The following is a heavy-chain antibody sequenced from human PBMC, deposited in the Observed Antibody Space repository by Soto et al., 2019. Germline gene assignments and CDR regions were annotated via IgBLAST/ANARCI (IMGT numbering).Heavy chain of an antibody. J-gene: IGHJ3*02. V-gene: IGHV3-13*01. CDR2: IGTAGDT. CDR1: GFTFSSYD. Sequence: GGSLRLSCAASGFTFSSYDMHWVRQATGKGLEWVSAIGTAGDTYYPGSVKGRFTISREKAQKPLYLQMSSLRAGDTAVYYCARESRYSSGWYTLGAFYIWGQGTMVTVSS. CDR3: ARESRYSSGWYTLGAFYI. D-gene: IGHD6-19*01.